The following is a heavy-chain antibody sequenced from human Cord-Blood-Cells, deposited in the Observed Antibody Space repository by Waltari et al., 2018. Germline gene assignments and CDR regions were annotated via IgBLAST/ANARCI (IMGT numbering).Heavy chain of an antibody. CDR3: ASYKRHGRLRFLEWLFDY. CDR2: IYYSGST. J-gene: IGHJ4*02. CDR1: GGSISSSSYY. V-gene: IGHV4-39*01. Sequence: QLQLQESGPGLVKPSETLSLTCTVSGGSISSSSYYWGWIRQPPGKGLEWIGSIYYSGSTYYNPALKSRVTISVDTSKNQFSLKLSSVTAADTAVYYCASYKRHGRLRFLEWLFDYWGQGTLVTVSS. D-gene: IGHD3-3*01.